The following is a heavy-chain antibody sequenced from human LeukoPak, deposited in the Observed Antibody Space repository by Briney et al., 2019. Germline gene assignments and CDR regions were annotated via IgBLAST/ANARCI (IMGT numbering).Heavy chain of an antibody. Sequence: ASVKVSCKTSGYAITSHFMHWVRQAPGQGLEWVGTIHPDGETTTYGQKFQGRVTMTCDTSTSTVYMDLSSLRSEDTAVYYCAREAIAAGKNFDYWGQGTQVTVSS. CDR1: GYAITSHF. CDR3: AREAIAAGKNFDY. D-gene: IGHD6-25*01. CDR2: IHPDGETT. V-gene: IGHV1-46*01. J-gene: IGHJ4*02.